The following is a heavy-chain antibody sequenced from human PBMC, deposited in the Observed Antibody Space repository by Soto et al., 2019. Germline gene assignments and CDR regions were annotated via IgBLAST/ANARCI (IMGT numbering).Heavy chain of an antibody. CDR1: GFTFSSYA. D-gene: IGHD3-22*01. CDR3: GKDLHHSSGYFFTVRLNAMDV. J-gene: IGHJ6*01. CDR2: MSYDGTNE. Sequence: GGSLRLSCAASGFTFSSYARQWVRQAPGKGLEWVALMSYDGTNEYYADSVKGRFTISRDNSKNMLFLQINSLRAEDTAVYYCGKDLHHSSGYFFTVRLNAMDVWGQGATVTVSS. V-gene: IGHV3-30*18.